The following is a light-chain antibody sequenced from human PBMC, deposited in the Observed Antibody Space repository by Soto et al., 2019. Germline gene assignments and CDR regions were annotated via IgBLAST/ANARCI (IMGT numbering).Light chain of an antibody. J-gene: IGKJ4*01. Sequence: DIVMTQSPDSLAVSLGERAIINCKSSQSVLYSSNNKNYLAWYQQKPGQPPKLLISWASTRESGVPDRFSGSGSGTDFTLTISSLQAEEVAGYYWQQYDRTPPVTVGGGTKVEIK. CDR1: QSVLYSSNNKNY. CDR2: WAS. CDR3: QQYDRTPPVT. V-gene: IGKV4-1*01.